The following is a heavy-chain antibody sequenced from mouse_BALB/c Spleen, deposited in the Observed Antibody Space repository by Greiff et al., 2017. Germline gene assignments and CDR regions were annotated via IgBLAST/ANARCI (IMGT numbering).Heavy chain of an antibody. CDR2: SRNKANDYTT. CDR1: GFTFSDFY. V-gene: IGHV7-1*02. D-gene: IGHD1-1*01. Sequence: EVQRVESGGGLVQPGGSLRLSCATSGFTFSDFYMEWVRQPPGKRLVWIAASRNKANDYTTEYSASVKGRFIVSRDTSQSILYLQMNALRAEDTAIYYCARDAYGWFAYWGQGTLVTVSA. J-gene: IGHJ3*01. CDR3: ARDAYGWFAY.